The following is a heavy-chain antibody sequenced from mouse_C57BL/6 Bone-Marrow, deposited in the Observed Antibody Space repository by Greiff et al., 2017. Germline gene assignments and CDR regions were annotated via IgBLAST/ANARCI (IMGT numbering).Heavy chain of an antibody. Sequence: EVKLQESGPELVKPGASVKIPCKASGYTFTDYNMDWVKQSHGKSLEWIGDINPNNGGTIYNQKFKGKATLTVDKSSSTAYMELRSLTSEDTAVYYCARSTTVVATRMDYWGQGTSVTVSS. D-gene: IGHD1-1*01. J-gene: IGHJ4*01. V-gene: IGHV1-18*01. CDR1: GYTFTDYN. CDR3: ARSTTVVATRMDY. CDR2: INPNNGGT.